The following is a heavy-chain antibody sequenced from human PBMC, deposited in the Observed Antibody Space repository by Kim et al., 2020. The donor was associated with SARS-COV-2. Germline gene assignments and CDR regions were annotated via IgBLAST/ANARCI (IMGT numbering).Heavy chain of an antibody. CDR2: FDLADGET. Sequence: ASVKVSCKVSGYTLTELSMHWVRQAPGKGGEWMGGFDLADGETIYAQKFQGRVTMTEDTSTDTAYMELSRLRSEDTAGYYCATGPGIEVAGTGCWCDPWGQGHLITVSS. D-gene: IGHD6-19*01. V-gene: IGHV1-24*01. CDR1: GYTLTELS. J-gene: IGHJ5*02. CDR3: ATGPGIEVAGTGCWCDP.